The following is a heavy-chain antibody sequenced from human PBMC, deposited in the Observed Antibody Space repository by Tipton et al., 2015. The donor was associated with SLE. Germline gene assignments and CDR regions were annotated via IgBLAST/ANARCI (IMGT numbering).Heavy chain of an antibody. Sequence: QLVQSGAEVKNPGASVKVSCKASAYTFTTYSISWVRQAPGQGLEWMGWISTYNGNTNYAQKLQGRVTMTTDTSTSTAYMELRSLRSDDTAVYYCAGSVTTRLYCYFDLWGRGTLVTVSS. CDR3: AGSVTTRLYCYFDL. D-gene: IGHD4-17*01. V-gene: IGHV1-18*01. J-gene: IGHJ2*01. CDR2: ISTYNGNT. CDR1: AYTFTTYS.